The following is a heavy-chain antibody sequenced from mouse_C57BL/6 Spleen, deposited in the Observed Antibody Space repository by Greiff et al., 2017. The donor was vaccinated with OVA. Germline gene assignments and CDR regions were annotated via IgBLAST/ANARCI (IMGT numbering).Heavy chain of an antibody. V-gene: IGHV10-1*01. D-gene: IGHD3-3*01. CDR2: IRSKSNNYAT. Sequence: EVQGVESGGGLVQPKGSLKLSCAASGFSFNTYAMNWVRQAPGKGLEWVARIRSKSNNYATYYADSVKDRFTISRDDSESMLYLQMNNLKTEDTAMYYCVRHEGGSYWYFDVWGTGTTVTVSS. CDR3: VRHEGGSYWYFDV. J-gene: IGHJ1*03. CDR1: GFSFNTYA.